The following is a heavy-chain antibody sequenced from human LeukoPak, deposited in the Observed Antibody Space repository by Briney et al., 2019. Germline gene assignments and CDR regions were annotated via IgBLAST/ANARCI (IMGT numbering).Heavy chain of an antibody. Sequence: GGSLRLSCAASGFTFRSYGMSWVRQAPGKGLEWVSSISDDGRSTYYADSVKGRFTISKDNSKNTMYLQMNNLRVEDTAIYYCAKRVPYTSSSVYFDYWGQGTLVTVSS. CDR3: AKRVPYTSSSVYFDY. CDR1: GFTFRSYG. V-gene: IGHV3-23*01. D-gene: IGHD6-6*01. J-gene: IGHJ4*02. CDR2: ISDDGRST.